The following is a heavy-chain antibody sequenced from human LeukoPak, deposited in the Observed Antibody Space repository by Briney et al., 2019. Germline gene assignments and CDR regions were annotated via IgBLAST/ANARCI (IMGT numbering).Heavy chain of an antibody. D-gene: IGHD6-19*01. CDR3: AKAYSGDWNCFDS. V-gene: IGHV3-23*01. Sequence: PGGSLRLSCATSGFTFSSYAMSWVRQAPGKGLEWVSTISGSGGNTNYADAVKGRFTISRDNTMNTLHLQMNSLRVEDTAVYYCAKAYSGDWNCFDSWGQGTLVTVSS. J-gene: IGHJ4*02. CDR2: ISGSGGNT. CDR1: GFTFSSYA.